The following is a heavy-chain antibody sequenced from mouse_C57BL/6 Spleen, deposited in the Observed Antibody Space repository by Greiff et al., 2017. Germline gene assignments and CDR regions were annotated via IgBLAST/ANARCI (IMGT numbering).Heavy chain of an antibody. V-gene: IGHV5-9-1*02. CDR3: TRGHDGCYYAMDY. D-gene: IGHD2-3*01. J-gene: IGHJ4*01. Sequence: EVQGVQSGEGLVKPGASLKLSCAASGFTFSSYAMSWVRQTPVKRLEWVAYISSGGGRNYYEETVKGRFIMSRDNASNTPYLQISSLKSEDSAMYYCTRGHDGCYYAMDYWGQGTSVTVSS. CDR1: GFTFSSYA. CDR2: ISSGGGRN.